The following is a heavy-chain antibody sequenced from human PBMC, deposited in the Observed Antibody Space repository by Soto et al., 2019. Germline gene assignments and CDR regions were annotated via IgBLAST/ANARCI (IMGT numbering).Heavy chain of an antibody. CDR3: ARDMYSSDYFVKWFEP. J-gene: IGHJ5*02. CDR2: ISHEGINK. V-gene: IGHV3-30-3*01. CDR1: GFSFSSYA. Sequence: QVRLVESGGGVVQPGRSLRLSCTASGFSFSSYAMYWFRQPPGKGLEWVAVISHEGINKHYADSVKGGVTVSRDNSNHSLDLQLNSLRGEDTAMYYCARDMYSSDYFVKWFEPWGQGTLVTVSS. D-gene: IGHD6-19*01.